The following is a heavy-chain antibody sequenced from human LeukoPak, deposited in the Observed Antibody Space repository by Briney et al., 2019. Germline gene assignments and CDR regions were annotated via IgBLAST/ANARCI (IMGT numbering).Heavy chain of an antibody. Sequence: GESLKISCKGSGYTFTSNWIAWVRQMPGKGLEWMGIIYPGDSDTRYSPSFQGQVTISADKSISTAYLQWSSLKASDTAMYYCARRYHDYGDYGAYYYYGMDVWGQGTTVTVSS. CDR1: GYTFTSNW. CDR3: ARRYHDYGDYGAYYYYGMDV. D-gene: IGHD4-17*01. CDR2: IYPGDSDT. J-gene: IGHJ6*02. V-gene: IGHV5-51*01.